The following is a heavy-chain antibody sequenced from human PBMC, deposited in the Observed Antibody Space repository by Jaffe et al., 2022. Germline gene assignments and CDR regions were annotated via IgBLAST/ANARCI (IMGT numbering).Heavy chain of an antibody. Sequence: EVQLLESGGGLVQPGGSLRLSCAASGFTFSSYAMSWVRQAPGKGLEWVSAISGSGGSTYYADSVKGRFTISRDNSKNTLYLQMNSLRAEDTAVYYCAKMDIRDYGDQLGGRFDYWGQGTLVTVSS. CDR1: GFTFSSYA. J-gene: IGHJ4*02. D-gene: IGHD4-17*01. V-gene: IGHV3-23*01. CDR2: ISGSGGST. CDR3: AKMDIRDYGDQLGGRFDY.